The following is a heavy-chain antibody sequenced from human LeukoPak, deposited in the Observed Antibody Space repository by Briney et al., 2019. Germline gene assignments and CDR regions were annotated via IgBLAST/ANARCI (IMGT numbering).Heavy chain of an antibody. V-gene: IGHV1-46*01. J-gene: IGHJ4*02. CDR3: ARVARETEDEVGFLFDY. CDR2: INPSGGST. D-gene: IGHD1-26*01. CDR1: GYTFTSYY. Sequence: ASVKVSCKASGYTFTSYYMHWVRQAPGQGLEWMGIINPSGGSTSYAQKFQGRVTMTRDTSTSTVYMELSSLRSEDTAVYYCARVARETEDEVGFLFDYWGQRTLVTVSS.